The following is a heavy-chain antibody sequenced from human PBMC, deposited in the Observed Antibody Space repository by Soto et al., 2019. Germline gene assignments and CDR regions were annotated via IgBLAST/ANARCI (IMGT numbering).Heavy chain of an antibody. CDR1: GFTFSSYW. CDR3: ARGDYYDRRFDY. J-gene: IGHJ4*02. V-gene: IGHV3-7*03. CDR2: IKQDESEK. D-gene: IGHD3-22*01. Sequence: PGGSLRLSCAASGFTFSSYWMSWVRQAPGKGLEWVATIKQDESEKYYVDSVKGRFTVSRDNAKNSLYLQMNSVRVEDTAVYYCARGDYYDRRFDYWGQGALVTVSS.